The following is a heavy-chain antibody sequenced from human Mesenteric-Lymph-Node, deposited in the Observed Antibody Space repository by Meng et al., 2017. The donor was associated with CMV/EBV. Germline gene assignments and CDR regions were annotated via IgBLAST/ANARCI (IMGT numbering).Heavy chain of an antibody. Sequence: SETLSLTCTVSGGSISSSSYYWGWIRQPPGKGLEWIGSIYYSGSTYYNPSLKSRVTISVDTSKNQFSLKLSSVTAADTAVYYCARGRDFWSGYYIGYWGQGTLVTVSS. CDR1: GGSISSSSYY. CDR2: IYYSGST. J-gene: IGHJ4*02. CDR3: ARGRDFWSGYYIGY. D-gene: IGHD3-3*01. V-gene: IGHV4-39*01.